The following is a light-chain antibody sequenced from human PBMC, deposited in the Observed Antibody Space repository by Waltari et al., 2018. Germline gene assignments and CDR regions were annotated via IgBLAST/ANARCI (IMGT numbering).Light chain of an antibody. V-gene: IGKV3-20*01. CDR2: GAS. CDR3: QHYLRLPVT. J-gene: IGKJ1*01. Sequence: EIVLTQSPGTLSLSLGERATVSCRASQSVSRALAWYQQKPGQAPRLLIYGASTRATGIPDRVSGSGSWTYFSLTISRLEPDDFAVYFCQHYLRLPVTFGQGTTVEI. CDR1: QSVSRA.